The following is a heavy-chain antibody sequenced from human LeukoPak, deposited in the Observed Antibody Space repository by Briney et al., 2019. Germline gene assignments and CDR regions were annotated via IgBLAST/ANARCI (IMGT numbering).Heavy chain of an antibody. Sequence: GGSLRLSCAASGFTFSSYGMHWVRQAPGKGLEWVAVISYDGSNKYYADSVKGRFTISRDNSKNMLYLQMNSLRAEDTAVYYCAKGSYYYGMDVWGQGTTVTVSS. CDR1: GFTFSSYG. V-gene: IGHV3-30*18. J-gene: IGHJ6*02. CDR3: AKGSYYYGMDV. CDR2: ISYDGSNK.